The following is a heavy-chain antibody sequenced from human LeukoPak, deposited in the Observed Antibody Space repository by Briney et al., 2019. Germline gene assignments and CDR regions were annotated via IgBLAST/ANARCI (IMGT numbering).Heavy chain of an antibody. J-gene: IGHJ4*02. D-gene: IGHD1-7*01. CDR1: GGSISSSSYY. V-gene: IGHV4-39*01. Sequence: PSETLSLTCTGSGGSISSSSYYWGWIRQPPGKGLEWIGTMYYSGITYYSPSLKSRVTTSVDTSKNQFTLKVSSVTAADTAVYYCARSNWDSNVGIDYWGQGILVIVSS. CDR3: ARSNWDSNVGIDY. CDR2: MYYSGIT.